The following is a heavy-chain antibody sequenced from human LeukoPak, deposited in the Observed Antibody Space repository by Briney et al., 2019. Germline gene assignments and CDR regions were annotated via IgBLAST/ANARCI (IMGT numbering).Heavy chain of an antibody. CDR1: GGSISSSSYY. D-gene: IGHD3-10*01. Sequence: SETLSLTCSVSGGSISSSSYYWGWLRQPPGKGLEWIGTVYYSGTSYYNPSLKRRVSMSVDTSKNQFFLKLSSVTAADTATYYCARPYGSGSYYYYNMDVWGKGTTVTVSS. V-gene: IGHV4-39*01. J-gene: IGHJ6*03. CDR3: ARPYGSGSYYYYNMDV. CDR2: VYYSGTS.